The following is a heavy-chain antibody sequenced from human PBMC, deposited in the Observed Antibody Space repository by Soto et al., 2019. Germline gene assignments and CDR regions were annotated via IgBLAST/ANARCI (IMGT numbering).Heavy chain of an antibody. CDR3: ARGGDGYNFGAVY. J-gene: IGHJ4*02. CDR1: GYTFTGYY. CDR2: INPNSGGT. V-gene: IGHV1-2*04. D-gene: IGHD2-21*01. Sequence: ASVKVSCKASGYTFTGYYMHWVRQAPGQGLEWMGWINPNSGGTNYAQKFQGWVTMTRDTSISTAYMELSSLRSDDTAVYYCARGGDGYNFGAVYWGQGTPVTVSS.